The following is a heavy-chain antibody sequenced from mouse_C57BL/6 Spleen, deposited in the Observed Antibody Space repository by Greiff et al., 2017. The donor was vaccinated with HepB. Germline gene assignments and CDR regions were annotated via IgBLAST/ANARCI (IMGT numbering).Heavy chain of an antibody. V-gene: IGHV1-22*01. CDR1: GYTFTDYN. CDR2: INPNNGGT. CDR3: ASGSPHWDGDPYAMDY. Sequence: EVQLQQSGPELVKPGASVKMSCKASGYTFTDYNMHWVKQSHGKSLEWIGYINPNNGGTSYNQKFKGKATLTVNKSSSTAYMELRSLTSEDSAVYYCASGSPHWDGDPYAMDYWGQGTSVTVSS. J-gene: IGHJ4*01. D-gene: IGHD4-1*01.